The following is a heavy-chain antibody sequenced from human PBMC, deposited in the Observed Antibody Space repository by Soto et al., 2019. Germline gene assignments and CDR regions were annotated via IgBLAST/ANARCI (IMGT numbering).Heavy chain of an antibody. V-gene: IGHV1-69*13. D-gene: IGHD4-4*01. J-gene: IGHJ5*02. CDR3: ARDPSTINKLIGVWFDP. CDR2: IKPISDIT. Sequence: SVKVSCKASGDTLGRFTINWVRRAPGQGLEWMGGIKPISDITNYAQRFQGRVTFTADASTSTVYLELSSLRSEDTAMYYCARDPSTINKLIGVWFDPWGQGTLVTVSS. CDR1: GDTLGRFT.